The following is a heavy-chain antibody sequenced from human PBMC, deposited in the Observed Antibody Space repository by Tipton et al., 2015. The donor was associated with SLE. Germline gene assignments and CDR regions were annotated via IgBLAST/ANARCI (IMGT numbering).Heavy chain of an antibody. J-gene: IGHJ4*02. CDR2: IRYDGSNK. CDR1: GFTFSSYG. D-gene: IGHD1-26*01. V-gene: IGHV3-30*02. CDR3: AKGKWELLGYFDY. Sequence: GSLRLSCAASGFTFSSYGMHWVRQAPGKGLEWVAFIRYDGSNKYYADSVKGRFTISRDNSKNTLYLQMISLRAEDTAVYYCAKGKWELLGYFDYWGQGTLVTVSS.